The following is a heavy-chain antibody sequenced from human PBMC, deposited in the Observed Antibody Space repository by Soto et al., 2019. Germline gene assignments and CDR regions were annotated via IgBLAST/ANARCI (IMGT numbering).Heavy chain of an antibody. V-gene: IGHV1-69*06. CDR3: ARDRVGYCSSTSCYGPPPPHYHYYGMDV. CDR2: IIPIFGTA. J-gene: IGHJ6*02. D-gene: IGHD2-2*01. CDR1: GGTFSSYA. Sequence: VASVKVSCKASGGTFSSYAISWVRQAPGQGLEWMGGIIPIFGTANYAQKFQGRVTITADKSTSTAYMELSSLRSEDTAVYYCARDRVGYCSSTSCYGPPPPHYHYYGMDVWGQGTTVTVSS.